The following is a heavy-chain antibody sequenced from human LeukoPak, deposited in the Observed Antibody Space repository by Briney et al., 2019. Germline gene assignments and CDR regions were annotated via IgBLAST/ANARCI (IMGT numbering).Heavy chain of an antibody. Sequence: ASVKVSCKASGYTFTSYDINWVRQAPGQGLEWMGWINPNSGGTNYAQKFQGRVTMTRDTSISTAYMELSRLRSDDTAVYYCARDGTGMATINWGQGTLVTVSS. CDR3: ARDGTGMATIN. V-gene: IGHV1-2*02. CDR1: GYTFTSYD. J-gene: IGHJ4*02. D-gene: IGHD5-24*01. CDR2: INPNSGGT.